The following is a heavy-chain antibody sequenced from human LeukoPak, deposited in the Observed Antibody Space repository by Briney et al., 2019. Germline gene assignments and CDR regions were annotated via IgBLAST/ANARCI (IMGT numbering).Heavy chain of an antibody. D-gene: IGHD5-18*01. Sequence: GGSLTLSCAASGLTFTSYTMNWVRQAPGKGLQWVSSISVTSTYIHYADSVKGRFTISRDNAKNSLYLQMNSLRAEDTAVYYCASLGYSLDYWGQGTLVTVSS. CDR2: ISVTSTYI. CDR3: ASLGYSLDY. J-gene: IGHJ4*02. V-gene: IGHV3-21*01. CDR1: GLTFTSYT.